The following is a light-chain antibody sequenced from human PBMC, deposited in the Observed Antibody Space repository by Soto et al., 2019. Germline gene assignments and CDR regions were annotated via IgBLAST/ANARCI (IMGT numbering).Light chain of an antibody. J-gene: IGLJ1*01. CDR1: SSDVGGYNF. CDR3: SSYTTSCTVV. CDR2: EVS. V-gene: IGLV2-14*03. Sequence: QTSLTQPASLFGSPGQSITISCTGTSSDVGGYNFVSWYQQHPGKAPKLMIYEVSNRPSGVSNRFSGSKSGNTASLTISGLQPEDEADYYCSSYTTSCTVVFGTGTKVTVL.